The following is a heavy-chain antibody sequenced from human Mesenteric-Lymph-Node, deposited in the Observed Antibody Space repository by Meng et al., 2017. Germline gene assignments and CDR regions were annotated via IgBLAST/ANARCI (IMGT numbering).Heavy chain of an antibody. CDR1: GFTFSSCS. Sequence: EVQLVESGGGLVKPGGSLRLPCSASGFTFSSCSMNWVRQGPGKGWEWVSSISSSSSYRYYADAVKGRFTISRDKAKNSLYLQMNSLRAEDTDVYYCARNVRLRDGYNSDYWGQGTLVTVSS. D-gene: IGHD5-24*01. V-gene: IGHV3-21*01. CDR3: ARNVRLRDGYNSDY. J-gene: IGHJ4*02. CDR2: ISSSSSYR.